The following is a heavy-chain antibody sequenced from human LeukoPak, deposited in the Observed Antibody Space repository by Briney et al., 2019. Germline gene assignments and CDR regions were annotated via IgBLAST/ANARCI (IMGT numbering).Heavy chain of an antibody. CDR3: ARAGVATRGNYFDY. CDR1: GYTFINFA. V-gene: IGHV1-3*01. CDR2: INAGNGNT. Sequence: ASVKVSCKASGYTFINFAINWGRQAPGQRPEWMGWINAGNGNTKYSQKFQGRVAITRDTSASTVYMELSSLTSEDTAVYYCARAGVATRGNYFDYWGQGTLVTVSS. J-gene: IGHJ4*02. D-gene: IGHD5-12*01.